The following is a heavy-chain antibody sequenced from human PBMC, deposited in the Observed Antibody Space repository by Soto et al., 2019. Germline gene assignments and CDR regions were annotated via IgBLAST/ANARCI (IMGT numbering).Heavy chain of an antibody. CDR3: VRRDFGDYDYFDY. CDR1: GYTLPSYY. V-gene: IGHV1-46*01. J-gene: IGHJ4*02. Sequence: QVQLKQSGAEVEKPGASVKLSCKAFGYTLPSYYIHWVRQAPGQGLDWMGMINPSTGVTTYAQEFQGRLTLTKDPTTRASTNTFYMQLSGLSSDDTAVYYCVRRDFGDYDYFDYWGQGTLVTISS. CDR2: INPSTGVT. D-gene: IGHD4-17*01.